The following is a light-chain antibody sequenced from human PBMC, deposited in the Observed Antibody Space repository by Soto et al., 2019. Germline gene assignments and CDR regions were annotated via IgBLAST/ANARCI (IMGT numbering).Light chain of an antibody. CDR2: DVS. CDR1: QSVGSW. CDR3: QHYNSYSEA. J-gene: IGKJ1*01. V-gene: IGKV1-5*01. Sequence: DIQMTQSPSTLSASVGDGVTITCRASQSVGSWLAWYQQKPGKAPKVLIYDVSTLKSGVPSRFSGSRSGTEFTLTISSLQPEDLATYYCQHYNSYSEAFGQGTKVDI.